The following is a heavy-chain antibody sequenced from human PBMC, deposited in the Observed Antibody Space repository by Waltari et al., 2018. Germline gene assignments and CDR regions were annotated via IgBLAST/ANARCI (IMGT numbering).Heavy chain of an antibody. V-gene: IGHV1-69*05. D-gene: IGHD6-13*01. CDR2: ITPIFGTA. CDR1: GGTFSSYA. Sequence: QVQLVQSGAEVKKPGSSVKVSCKASGGTFSSYAISWVRQAPGQGLEWMGGITPIFGTANYAQKFQGRGTITTDESTSTAYMELSSLRSEDTAVYYCARMYSSSWAHAFDIWGQGTMVTVSS. J-gene: IGHJ3*02. CDR3: ARMYSSSWAHAFDI.